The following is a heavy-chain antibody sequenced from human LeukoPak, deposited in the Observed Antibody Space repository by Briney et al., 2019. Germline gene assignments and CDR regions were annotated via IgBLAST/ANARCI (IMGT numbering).Heavy chain of an antibody. CDR1: GGSISSYY. CDR2: IYYSGST. V-gene: IGHV4-59*01. D-gene: IGHD3-3*01. Sequence: SETLSLTCTVSGGSISSYYWSWIRQPPGKGLEWIGYIYYSGSTNYNPSLKSRVTISVDTSKNQFSLKLSSVTAADTAVYYCARKPNYDSPYDYWGQGTLVTVSS. CDR3: ARKPNYDSPYDY. J-gene: IGHJ4*02.